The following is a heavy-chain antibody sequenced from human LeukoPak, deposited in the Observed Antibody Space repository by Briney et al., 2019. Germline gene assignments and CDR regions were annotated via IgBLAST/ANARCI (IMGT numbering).Heavy chain of an antibody. V-gene: IGHV3-23*01. CDR1: GFTFSNAW. Sequence: QTGGSLRLSCAASGFTFSNAWMSWVRQAPGQGLEWVGRINSDGGITTYADSVKGRFTISRDNSKNTLYLQMNSLRAEDTAVYYCAKVGEKYYYDSRARAFDIWGQGTMVTVSS. CDR2: INSDGGIT. D-gene: IGHD3-22*01. CDR3: AKVGEKYYYDSRARAFDI. J-gene: IGHJ3*02.